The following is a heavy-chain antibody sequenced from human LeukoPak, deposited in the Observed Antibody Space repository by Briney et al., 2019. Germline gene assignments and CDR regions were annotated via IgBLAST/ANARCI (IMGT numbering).Heavy chain of an antibody. Sequence: SQTLSLTCTVSGDSISSGDYYWTWIRQAPGKDLEWIGYIYYSGSTYYNPSLKNRVTISVDTSQNQFSLRLSSVNDADTAMYYCARRKSGWFDPWGQGTLVTVSS. CDR2: IYYSGST. CDR1: GDSISSGDYY. J-gene: IGHJ5*02. CDR3: ARRKSGWFDP. V-gene: IGHV4-30-4*01.